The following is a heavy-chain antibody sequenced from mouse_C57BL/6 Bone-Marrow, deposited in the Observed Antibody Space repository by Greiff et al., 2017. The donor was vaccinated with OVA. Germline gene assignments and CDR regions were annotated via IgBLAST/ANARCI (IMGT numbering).Heavy chain of an antibody. V-gene: IGHV1-81*01. J-gene: IGHJ2*01. CDR3: ARWFTTVVADYFDY. Sequence: VQLVESGAELARPGASVKLSCKASGYTFTSYGISWVKQRTGQGLEWIGEIYPRSGNTYYNEKFKGKATLTADKSSSTAYMELRSLTSEDSAVYFCARWFTTVVADYFDYWGQGTTLTVSS. CDR2: IYPRSGNT. CDR1: GYTFTSYG. D-gene: IGHD1-1*01.